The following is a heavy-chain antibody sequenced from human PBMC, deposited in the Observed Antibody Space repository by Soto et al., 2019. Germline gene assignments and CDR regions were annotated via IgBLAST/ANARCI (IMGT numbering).Heavy chain of an antibody. V-gene: IGHV1-18*01. D-gene: IGHD3-22*01. J-gene: IGHJ5*02. CDR2: ISAYNGNT. CDR3: ARVIHYYDSSGYYPNWFDP. CDR1: GYTFTSYG. Sequence: ASVKVSCKASGYTFTSYGISWVQQAPGQGLEWMGWISAYNGNTNYAQKLQGRVTMTTDTSTSTAYMELRSLRSDDTAVYYCARVIHYYDSSGYYPNWFDPWGQGTLVTVSS.